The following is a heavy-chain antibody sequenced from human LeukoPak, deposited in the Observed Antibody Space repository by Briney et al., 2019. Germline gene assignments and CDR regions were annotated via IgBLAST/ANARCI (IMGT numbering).Heavy chain of an antibody. V-gene: IGHV3-23*01. CDR1: GFTFSSYA. J-gene: IGHJ4*02. CDR2: ISGSGGST. CDR3: ARTYYDYVWGSYRPPYYFDY. D-gene: IGHD3-16*02. Sequence: GGSLRLSCAASGFTFSSYAMSWVRQAPGKGLEWVSAISGSGGSTYYADSVKGRFTISRDNSKNTLYLQMNSLRAEDTAVYYCARTYYDYVWGSYRPPYYFDYWGQGTLVTVSS.